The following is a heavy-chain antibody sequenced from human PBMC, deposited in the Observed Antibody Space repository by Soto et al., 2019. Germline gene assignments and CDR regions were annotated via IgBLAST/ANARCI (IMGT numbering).Heavy chain of an antibody. CDR1: GFTFTQAW. CDR3: TTDEFTNYGSGVSTFDI. Sequence: EVQLVESGGGLVKPGGSLRLSCAASGFTFTQAWMSWVRQAPGKGLEWVGLIKNRDGGGTAEYAAPVKGRFSISRDDSQNTLYLQMNSLRTELTAVYYCTTDEFTNYGSGVSTFDIWCQGTMVTVSS. CDR2: IKNRDGGGTA. J-gene: IGHJ3*02. V-gene: IGHV3-15*01. D-gene: IGHD3-10*01.